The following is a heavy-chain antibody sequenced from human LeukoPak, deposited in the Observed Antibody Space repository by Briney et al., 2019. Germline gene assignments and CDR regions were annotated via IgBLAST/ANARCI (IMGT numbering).Heavy chain of an antibody. D-gene: IGHD2-2*01. Sequence: ASVKVSCKAYGNTFTDYYVNWERQAPGQGLEWMGWINPNSGGTEYAQKFQGRVTMTRDTSISTAYMDLSWLGSDDTAMYYCARDHCTRNSCYEDLYYGMDVWGQGTTVTVSS. J-gene: IGHJ6*02. CDR3: ARDHCTRNSCYEDLYYGMDV. V-gene: IGHV1-2*02. CDR2: INPNSGGT. CDR1: GNTFTDYY.